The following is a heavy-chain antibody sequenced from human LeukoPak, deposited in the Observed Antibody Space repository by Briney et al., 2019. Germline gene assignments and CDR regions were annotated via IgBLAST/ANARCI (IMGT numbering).Heavy chain of an antibody. D-gene: IGHD3-22*01. CDR2: IYTSGST. Sequence: SETLFLTCTVSGGSISSYYWSWIRQPAGKGLEWIGRIYTSGSTNYNPSLKSRVTMSVDTSKNQFSLKLSSVTAADTAMYYCARVYYDSSGYHDFFDHWGQGTLVTVSS. CDR1: GGSISSYY. V-gene: IGHV4-4*07. J-gene: IGHJ4*02. CDR3: ARVYYDSSGYHDFFDH.